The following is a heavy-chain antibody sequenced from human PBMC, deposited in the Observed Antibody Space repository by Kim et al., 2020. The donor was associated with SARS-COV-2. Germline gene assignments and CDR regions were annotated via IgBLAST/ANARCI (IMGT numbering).Heavy chain of an antibody. D-gene: IGHD1-1*01. V-gene: IGHV1-8*01. CDR3: AGTYKSSPVLYGMDV. CDR2: MNPNSGNT. Sequence: ASVKVSCKASGYTFTSYDINWVRQATGQGLEWMGWMNPNSGNTGYAQKFQGRVTMTRNTSISTAYMELSSLRSEDTAVYYCAGTYKSSPVLYGMDVWGQGTTVTVSS. CDR1: GYTFTSYD. J-gene: IGHJ6*02.